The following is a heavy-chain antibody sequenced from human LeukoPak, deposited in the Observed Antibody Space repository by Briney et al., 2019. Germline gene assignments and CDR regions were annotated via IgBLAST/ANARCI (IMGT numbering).Heavy chain of an antibody. CDR3: ARLPRYDFWS. J-gene: IGHJ4*02. V-gene: IGHV4-34*01. D-gene: IGHD3-3*01. CDR1: VGSFSGYS. CDR2: ISHRGTV. Sequence: PSETLSLTCAGCVGSFSGYSWSWLRQSPLKGLEWIGEISHRGTVNSNPSLKSRVTISVDTSKKQFSLKLRSVTAADTAVYYCARLPRYDFWSWGQGTLVTVSS.